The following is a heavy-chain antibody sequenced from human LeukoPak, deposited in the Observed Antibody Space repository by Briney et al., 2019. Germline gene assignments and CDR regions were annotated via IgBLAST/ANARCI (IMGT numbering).Heavy chain of an antibody. J-gene: IGHJ3*02. CDR3: ARQTGRHAFDI. Sequence: AWVKVSCKASGGTFSSYAISWVRQAPGQGLEWMGRIIPIFGAANYAQKFQGRVTITTDESTSTAYMELSSLRSEDTAVYYCARQTGRHAFDIWGQGTMVTVSS. V-gene: IGHV1-69*05. CDR1: GGTFSSYA. CDR2: IIPIFGAA. D-gene: IGHD1-14*01.